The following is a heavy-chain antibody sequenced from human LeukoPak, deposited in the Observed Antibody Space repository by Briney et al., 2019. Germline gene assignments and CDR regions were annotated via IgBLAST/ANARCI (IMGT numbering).Heavy chain of an antibody. V-gene: IGHV4-59*08. CDR2: IYVTGST. J-gene: IGHJ6*03. CDR1: GGSIGTYY. Sequence: KPSETLSLTCTVSGGSIGTYYWSWIRQSPGKGLEWIGYIYVTGSTRYNPYLQSRVTISVDTSRNQFFLKMSSVTAADTAVYYCARHIGGGIEDMDVWGKGTKVTVSS. D-gene: IGHD3-16*02. CDR3: ARHIGGGIEDMDV.